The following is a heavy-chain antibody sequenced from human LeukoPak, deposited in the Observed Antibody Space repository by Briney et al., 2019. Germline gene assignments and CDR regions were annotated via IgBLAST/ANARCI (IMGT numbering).Heavy chain of an antibody. CDR1: GFTFSSYA. J-gene: IGHJ4*02. Sequence: GGSLRLSCAASGFTFSSYAMSWVRQAPGKGLEWVSGITDSGGSAYYSDSVKGRFTISRDNSKNTLYLQMSSLGAVDTAVYFCAARHDTLAGFYRSPYGYWGQGTLVTVSS. V-gene: IGHV3-23*01. CDR3: AARHDTLAGFYRSPYGY. CDR2: ITDSGGSA. D-gene: IGHD3-9*01.